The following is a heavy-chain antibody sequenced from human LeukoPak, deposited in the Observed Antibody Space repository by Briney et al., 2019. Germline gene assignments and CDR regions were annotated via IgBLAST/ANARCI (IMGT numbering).Heavy chain of an antibody. J-gene: IGHJ4*02. CDR3: AKCHPFYYDNSGYLPIDY. D-gene: IGHD3-22*01. V-gene: IGHV4-31*03. Sequence: SETLSLTCTVSGGSISSGGYYWSWIRQHPGKGLEWIGYIYYSGSTYYNPSLKSRVTISVDTSKNQFSLKLSSVTAADTAVYYCAKCHPFYYDNSGYLPIDYWGQGILVTVSS. CDR1: GGSISSGGYY. CDR2: IYYSGST.